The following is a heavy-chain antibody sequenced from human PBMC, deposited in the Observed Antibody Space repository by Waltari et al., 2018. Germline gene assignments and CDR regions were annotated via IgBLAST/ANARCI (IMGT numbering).Heavy chain of an antibody. CDR3: ARSNMVLTIVAIPNFDA. J-gene: IGHJ4*02. D-gene: IGHD5-12*01. CDR1: DFTFIYYY. Sequence: QVQLVESGGGLVPPGGSLRLSCTASDFTFIYYYLSWIREAPGKGLEWISYMRKSGKTIDYADAVKGRFTISRDNAKNSLSLQMNSLRGEDTAVDYCARSNMVLTIVAIPNFDAWGQGTLVTVSS. V-gene: IGHV3-11*01. CDR2: MRKSGKTI.